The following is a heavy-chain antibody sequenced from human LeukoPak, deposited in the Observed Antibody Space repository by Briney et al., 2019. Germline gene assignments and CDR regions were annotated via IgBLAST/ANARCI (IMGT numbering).Heavy chain of an antibody. J-gene: IGHJ4*02. CDR1: GYTFTDYY. CDR3: ARAQYYYDSSGYFPT. CDR2: INPDSGVT. Sequence: ASVKVSCKASGYTFTDYYMHWVRQAPGQGLEWMGWINPDSGVTNYAQKFQGRVTMTRDTSISTAYMELSRLRSDDTAVYYCARAQYYYDSSGYFPTWGQGTLVTVSS. V-gene: IGHV1-2*02. D-gene: IGHD3-22*01.